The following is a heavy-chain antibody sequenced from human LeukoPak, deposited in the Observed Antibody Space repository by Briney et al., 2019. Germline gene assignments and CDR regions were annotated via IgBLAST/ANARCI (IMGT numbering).Heavy chain of an antibody. D-gene: IGHD3-22*01. V-gene: IGHV4-31*03. CDR3: ARASYDSSGYYLFDY. CDR2: IYYSGST. J-gene: IGHJ4*02. CDR1: GGSISSGGYY. Sequence: SQTLSLTCTVSGGSISSGGYYWSWIRQHPGKGLEWIGYIYYSGSTYYNPSLKSRVTISVDTSKNQFSLKLSSVTAEDTAVYYCARASYDSSGYYLFDYWGQGTLVTVSS.